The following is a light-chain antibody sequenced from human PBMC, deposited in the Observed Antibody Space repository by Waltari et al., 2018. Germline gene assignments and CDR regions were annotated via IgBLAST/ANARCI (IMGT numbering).Light chain of an antibody. V-gene: IGLV3-27*01. Sequence: SFELTQPSSVSVSPGQTARISCSGDVLANEFVRWLQQRPGQAPLLVIHKDNERPPGIPERFSGSSSGTTVTLTISGAQVEDEADYYCYSAADKGVFGGGTRLTVL. CDR2: KDN. CDR1: VLANEF. J-gene: IGLJ3*02. CDR3: YSAADKGV.